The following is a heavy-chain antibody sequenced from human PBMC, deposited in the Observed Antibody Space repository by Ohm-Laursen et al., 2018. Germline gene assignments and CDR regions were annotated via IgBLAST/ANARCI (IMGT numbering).Heavy chain of an antibody. Sequence: SLRLSCAASGFTFDDYGMSWVRQAPGKGLEWVSGISWNSGSIGYADSVKGRFTISRDNAKNSLYLQMNSLRAEDTAVYYCVRGRSYYFDYWGQGTLVTVSS. CDR3: VRGRSYYFDY. J-gene: IGHJ4*02. CDR2: ISWNSGSI. D-gene: IGHD3-10*01. V-gene: IGHV3-9*01. CDR1: GFTFDDYG.